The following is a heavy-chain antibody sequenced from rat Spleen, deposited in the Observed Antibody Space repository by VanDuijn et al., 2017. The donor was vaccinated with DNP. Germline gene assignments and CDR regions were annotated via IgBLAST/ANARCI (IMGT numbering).Heavy chain of an antibody. D-gene: IGHD3-8*01. CDR2: INYSGRT. CDR3: VRGHPPRGFDY. V-gene: IGHV3-1*01. J-gene: IGHJ2*01. Sequence: EMQLQESGPGLVKPSQSLSLTCSVTDYSITSDYWGWIRKFPGNKMDWIGHINYSGRTSYNPSLTGRISITRDTSKNQFFLQLNSVNTEDTATYYSVRGHPPRGFDYWGQGVMVTVSS. CDR1: DYSITSDY.